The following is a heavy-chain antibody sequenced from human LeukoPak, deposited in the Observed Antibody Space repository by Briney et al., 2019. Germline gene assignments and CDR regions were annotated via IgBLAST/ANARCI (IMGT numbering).Heavy chain of an antibody. CDR2: INPNSGGT. V-gene: IGHV1-2*02. Sequence: ASVKVSCKASGYTFTGYYMRWVRQAPGQGLEWMGWINPNSGGTNYAQKFQGRVTMTRDTSISTAYMELSRLRSDDTAVYYCARVSYYDSSDTMGYWGQGTLVTVSS. CDR3: ARVSYYDSSDTMGY. D-gene: IGHD3-22*01. J-gene: IGHJ4*02. CDR1: GYTFTGYY.